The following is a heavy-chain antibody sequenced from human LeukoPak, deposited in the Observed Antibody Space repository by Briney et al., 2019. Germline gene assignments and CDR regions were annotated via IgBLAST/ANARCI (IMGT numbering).Heavy chain of an antibody. CDR1: GFSVSTYY. D-gene: IGHD5-24*01. CDR3: ARVGRDNYNDYFDY. J-gene: IGHJ4*02. CDR2: IYRDGST. V-gene: IGHV3-66*02. Sequence: GGSLRLSCAASGFSVSTYYMSWVRQAPGKGLKWVSLIYRDGSTYFADSVKGRFTISRDNSKNTLYLQMNSLRAEDTAVYCCARVGRDNYNDYFDYWGQGTLVTVSS.